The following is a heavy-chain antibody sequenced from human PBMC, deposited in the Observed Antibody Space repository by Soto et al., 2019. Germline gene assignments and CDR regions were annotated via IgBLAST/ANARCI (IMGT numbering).Heavy chain of an antibody. V-gene: IGHV3-74*01. Sequence: EVQLVESGGGLVQPGGSLRLSCAASGFTFSRYWMHWVRQAPGKGLVWVSRMSSDASSTSYADSVKGRVTISRDNAKNTLDWQGNSLRVEDTAVYYCARGGSSGWSYAFEPWGQGTLVTVSS. CDR1: GFTFSRYW. CDR2: MSSDASST. D-gene: IGHD6-19*01. J-gene: IGHJ1*01. CDR3: ARGGSSGWSYAFEP.